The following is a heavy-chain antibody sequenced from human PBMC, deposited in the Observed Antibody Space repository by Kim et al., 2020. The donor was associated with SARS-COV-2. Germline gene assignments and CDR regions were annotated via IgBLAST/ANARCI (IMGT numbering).Heavy chain of an antibody. CDR3: ARGGTPLDIVVVPAAKYYYYGMDV. CDR1: GGTFSSYA. V-gene: IGHV1-69*13. J-gene: IGHJ6*02. Sequence: SVKVSCKASGGTFSSYAISWVRQAPGQGLEWMGGIIPIFGTANYAQKFQGRVTITADESTSTAYMELSSLRSEDTAVYYCARGGTPLDIVVVPAAKYYYYGMDVWGQGNTVTVSS. D-gene: IGHD2-2*01. CDR2: IIPIFGTA.